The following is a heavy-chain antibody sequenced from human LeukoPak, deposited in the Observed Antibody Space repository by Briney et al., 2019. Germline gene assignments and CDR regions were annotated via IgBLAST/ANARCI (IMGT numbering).Heavy chain of an antibody. Sequence: PGGSLRLSCAASGFTFSSYAMSWVRQAPGKGLEWVSAISGSGGSTYYADSVEGRFTISRDNSKNTPYLQMNSLRAEDTAVYYCAKGSPYSSGWYYFGYWGPGTLVTVSS. CDR1: GFTFSSYA. CDR2: ISGSGGST. CDR3: AKGSPYSSGWYYFGY. D-gene: IGHD6-19*01. J-gene: IGHJ4*02. V-gene: IGHV3-23*01.